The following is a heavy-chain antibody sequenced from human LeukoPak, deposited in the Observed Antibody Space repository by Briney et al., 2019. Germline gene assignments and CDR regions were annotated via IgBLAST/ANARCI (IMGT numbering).Heavy chain of an antibody. J-gene: IGHJ4*02. D-gene: IGHD1-1*01. V-gene: IGHV3-13*04. CDR1: GFSSSSYD. CDR2: IGVAGNT. CDR3: ARRGAGTGGDFYFDY. Sequence: GGSLRLSCAASGFSSSSYDMHWVSQATGKGLEWVSGIGVAGNTYYPGSVKGRFTISRENAKNSLYLQMNSLRAGDTAVYYCARRGAGTGGDFYFDYLGQGTLVTVSS.